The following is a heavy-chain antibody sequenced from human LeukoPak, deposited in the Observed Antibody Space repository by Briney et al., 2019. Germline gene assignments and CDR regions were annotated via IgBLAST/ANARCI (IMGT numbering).Heavy chain of an antibody. CDR2: IIPIFGTA. CDR1: GGTFSSCA. V-gene: IGHV1-69*05. J-gene: IGHJ3*02. CDR3: ARRPISYGELHAFDI. D-gene: IGHD1-26*01. Sequence: SVKVSCKASGGTFSSCAISWVRQAPGQGLEWMGGIIPIFGTANYAQKFRGRVTITTDESTSTAYMELSSLRSEDTAVYYCARRPISYGELHAFDIWGQGTMVTVSS.